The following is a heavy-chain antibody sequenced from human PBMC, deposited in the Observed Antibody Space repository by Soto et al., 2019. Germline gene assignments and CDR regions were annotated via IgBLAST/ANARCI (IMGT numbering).Heavy chain of an antibody. CDR2: ISGSGGST. J-gene: IGHJ6*03. Sequence: GGSLRLSCAASGFTFSSYAMSWVRQAPGKGLEWVSAISGSGGSTYYADSVKGRFTISRDNSKNTLYLQMNSLRAEDTAVYYCAKAGSVLRFLEWSPASDYYYYYYMDVWGKGTTVTVSS. CDR1: GFTFSSYA. D-gene: IGHD3-3*01. V-gene: IGHV3-23*01. CDR3: AKAGSVLRFLEWSPASDYYYYYYMDV.